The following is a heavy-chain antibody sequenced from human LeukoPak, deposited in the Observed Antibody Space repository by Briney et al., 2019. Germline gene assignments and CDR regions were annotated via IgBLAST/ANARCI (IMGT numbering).Heavy chain of an antibody. J-gene: IGHJ4*02. Sequence: SETLSLTCSVSGASLSSYYWGWIRQSPGRGLEWLGYISDTGKTDYNPSLKSRGTLSLDTSKNQFSLRLTSVTAADTAVYYCVTGYYEPFDNWGQGTLVTVSS. D-gene: IGHD3-3*01. CDR1: GASLSSYY. CDR3: VTGYYEPFDN. V-gene: IGHV4-59*01. CDR2: ISDTGKT.